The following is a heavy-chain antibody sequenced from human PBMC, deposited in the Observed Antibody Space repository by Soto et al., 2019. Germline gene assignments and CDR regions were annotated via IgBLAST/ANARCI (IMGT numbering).Heavy chain of an antibody. CDR2: IKEDGSEK. D-gene: IGHD2-21*01. CDR1: GFSFITYW. CDR3: VRAISGSFAL. J-gene: IGHJ4*01. V-gene: IGHV3-7*02. Sequence: EVQLVESGGGLVQSGGSLRLSCEASGFSFITYWMNWVRQAPGKGLEWLASIKEDGSEKQYVDSVKGRFTISRDNXXXXXXXXXXXXXXXXXXXXYCVRAISGSFALWGHGTLVIVSS.